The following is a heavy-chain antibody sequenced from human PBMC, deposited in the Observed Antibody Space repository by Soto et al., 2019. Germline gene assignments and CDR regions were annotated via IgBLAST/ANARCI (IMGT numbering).Heavy chain of an antibody. V-gene: IGHV3-30*03. D-gene: IGHD1-7*01. J-gene: IGHJ6*02. Sequence: GGSLRLSCAASGFTFSSYGMHWVRQAPGKGLEWVAVISYDGSNKYYADSVKGRFTISRDNSKNTLYLQMNSLRAEGTAVYYCAGNYDYYYYYGMDVWGQGTTVTVSS. CDR3: AGNYDYYYYYGMDV. CDR2: ISYDGSNK. CDR1: GFTFSSYG.